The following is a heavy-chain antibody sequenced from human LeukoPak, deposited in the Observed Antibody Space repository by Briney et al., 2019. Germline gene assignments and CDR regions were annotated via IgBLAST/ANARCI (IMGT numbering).Heavy chain of an antibody. D-gene: IGHD2-2*01. CDR1: GYTFTSYY. CDR3: ATGGCGSTSCYSFYYYYMDV. V-gene: IGHV1-24*01. CDR2: FDPEDGET. Sequence: ASVKVSCKASGYTFTSYYMHWVRQAPGKGLEWMGGFDPEDGETIYAQKFQGRVTMTEDTSTDTAYMELSSLRSEDTAVYYCATGGCGSTSCYSFYYYYMDVWGKGTTVTVSS. J-gene: IGHJ6*03.